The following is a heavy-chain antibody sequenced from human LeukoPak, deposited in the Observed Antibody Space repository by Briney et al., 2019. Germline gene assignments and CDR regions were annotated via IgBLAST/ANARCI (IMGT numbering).Heavy chain of an antibody. J-gene: IGHJ4*02. CDR1: GYSFTSYW. V-gene: IGHV5-51*01. CDR3: ARTIVPAAIVNFDY. CDR2: IYPGDSDT. Sequence: GESLKISCKGSGYSFTSYWIGWVRQMPGKGLERMGIIYPGDSDTRYSPSFQGQVTNSADKSISTAYLQWSSLKASDTAMYYCARTIVPAAIVNFDYWGQGTLVTVSS. D-gene: IGHD2-2*02.